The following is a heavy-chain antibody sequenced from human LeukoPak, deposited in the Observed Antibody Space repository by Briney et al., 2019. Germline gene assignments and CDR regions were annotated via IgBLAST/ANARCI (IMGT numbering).Heavy chain of an antibody. CDR2: IYYTGST. V-gene: IGHV4-59*04. CDR3: VKSGGYGLIDY. D-gene: IGHD1-26*01. Sequence: SETLSLTCTVSGGSISGYYWSWIRQPPGKGLEWIGNIYYTGSTYYNASPQSRVTISIDTSKNQFSLRLNSVTAADTAMYYCVKSGGYGLIDYWGQGTLVTVSS. CDR1: GGSISGYY. J-gene: IGHJ4*02.